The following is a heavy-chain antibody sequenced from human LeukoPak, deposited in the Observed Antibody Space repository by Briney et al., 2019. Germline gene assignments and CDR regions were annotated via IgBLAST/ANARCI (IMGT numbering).Heavy chain of an antibody. V-gene: IGHV3-33*08. Sequence: GGSLRLSCAASGFTFSGYAMSWVRLAPGEGLEWVAVMWYDGSNKYYADSVKGRFTISRDDSKNTLYLQMNSLRAEDTAMYYCARGLPPVMKYYFDYWGQGTLVTVSS. J-gene: IGHJ4*02. D-gene: IGHD4-11*01. CDR2: MWYDGSNK. CDR3: ARGLPPVMKYYFDY. CDR1: GFTFSGYA.